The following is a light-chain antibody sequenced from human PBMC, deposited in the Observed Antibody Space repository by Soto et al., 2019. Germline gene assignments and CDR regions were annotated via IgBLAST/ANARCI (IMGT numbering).Light chain of an antibody. J-gene: IGKJ5*01. Sequence: EIVMTQSPDTLSVSPGESATLSCRASQSVSSNLAWYQQKPGQAPRLLIYGASTRATGIPVRFSGSGSGTEFTLTISGLQSEGFAVYYCQQYNNRPPITFGQGTRLEIK. CDR3: QQYNNRPPIT. CDR1: QSVSSN. CDR2: GAS. V-gene: IGKV3D-15*01.